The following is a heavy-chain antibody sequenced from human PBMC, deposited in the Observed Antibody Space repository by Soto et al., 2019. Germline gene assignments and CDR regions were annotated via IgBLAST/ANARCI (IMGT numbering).Heavy chain of an antibody. CDR3: ACAPYCSSTSCLNWFDP. V-gene: IGHV4-30-4*01. CDR2: IYYSGST. Sequence: SETLSLTCTVSGGSISSGDYYWSWIRQPPGKGLEWIGYIYYSGSTYYNPSLKSRVTISVDTSKNQFSLKLSSVTAADTAVYYGACAPYCSSTSCLNWFDPWGQGTLVTVSS. J-gene: IGHJ5*02. D-gene: IGHD2-2*01. CDR1: GGSISSGDYY.